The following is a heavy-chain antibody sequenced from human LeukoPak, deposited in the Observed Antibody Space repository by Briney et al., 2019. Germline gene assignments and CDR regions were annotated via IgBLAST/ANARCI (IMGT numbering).Heavy chain of an antibody. CDR1: GGSFSGYY. CDR3: ARGTVLRYDFWSGRYGMDV. CDR2: INHSGSI. D-gene: IGHD3-3*01. J-gene: IGHJ6*02. Sequence: SETLSLTCAVYGGSFSGYYWSWIRQPPGKGLEWIGEINHSGSINYNPSLKSRVTISVDTSKNQFSLKLSSVTAADTAVYYCARGTVLRYDFWSGRYGMDVWGQGTTVTVSS. V-gene: IGHV4-34*01.